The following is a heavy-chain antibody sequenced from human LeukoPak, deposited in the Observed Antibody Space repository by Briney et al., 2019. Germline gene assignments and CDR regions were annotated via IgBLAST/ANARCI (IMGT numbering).Heavy chain of an antibody. J-gene: IGHJ4*02. Sequence: TSETLSLTCTVSGGSISSYYWSWIRQPPGKGLEWIGYIYYSGSTNYNPSLKSRVTISVDTSKNQFSLKLSSVTAADTAVYYCARELPLYGGNSVPDYWGQGTLVTVSS. CDR3: ARELPLYGGNSVPDY. V-gene: IGHV4-59*12. CDR1: GGSISSYY. CDR2: IYYSGST. D-gene: IGHD4-23*01.